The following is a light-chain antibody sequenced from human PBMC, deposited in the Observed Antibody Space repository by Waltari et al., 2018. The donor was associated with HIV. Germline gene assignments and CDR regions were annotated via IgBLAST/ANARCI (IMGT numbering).Light chain of an antibody. CDR1: NIGSKS. CDR2: ADS. J-gene: IGLJ2*01. CDR3: QVWDSSSDHVV. Sequence: SYVLTQPPSVSVAPGQTARIICGGNNIGSKSVHWYQQKAGQAPVLVVYADSDRPSGIPERFSGSNSGNTATLTISRVEAGDEADYYCQVWDSSSDHVVFGGGTKLTVL. V-gene: IGLV3-21*02.